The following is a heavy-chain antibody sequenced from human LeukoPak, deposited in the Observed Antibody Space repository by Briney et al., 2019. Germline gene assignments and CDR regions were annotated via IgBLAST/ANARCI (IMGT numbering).Heavy chain of an antibody. CDR2: INHSGST. CDR3: ARVGGWYSYYFDY. J-gene: IGHJ4*02. V-gene: IGHV4-34*01. CDR1: GGSFSGYY. D-gene: IGHD6-19*01. Sequence: PSETLPLTCAVYGGSFSGYYWSWIRQPPGKGLEWIGEINHSGSTNYNPSLKSRVTISVDTSKNQFSLKLSSVTAADTAVYYCARVGGWYSYYFDYWGQGTLVTVSS.